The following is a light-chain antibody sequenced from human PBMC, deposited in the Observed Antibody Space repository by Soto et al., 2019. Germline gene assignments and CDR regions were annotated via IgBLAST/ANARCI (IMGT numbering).Light chain of an antibody. Sequence: DIQMTQSPSSLSASVGDRVTITCRASQSISTYLNWYQQKPGKAPQLLIYAASSLESGVPSRFSGSGSGTDFTLTISSLQPEDFSSYYCQQSYSLPPITFGQGTRLEIK. J-gene: IGKJ5*01. CDR1: QSISTY. CDR3: QQSYSLPPIT. V-gene: IGKV1-39*01. CDR2: AAS.